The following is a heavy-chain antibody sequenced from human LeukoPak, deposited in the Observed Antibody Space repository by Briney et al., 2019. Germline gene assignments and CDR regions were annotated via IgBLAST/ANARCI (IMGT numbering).Heavy chain of an antibody. CDR2: ISAYNGNT. CDR3: ARDTYSMIVVVTLYGMDV. D-gene: IGHD3-22*01. J-gene: IGHJ6*02. V-gene: IGHV1-18*01. Sequence: ASVKVSCKASGYTFTSYGISWVRQAPGQGLEWMGWISAYNGNTNYAQKLQRRVTMTTDTSTSTAYMELRSLRSDDPAVYYCARDTYSMIVVVTLYGMDVWGQGTTVTVSS. CDR1: GYTFTSYG.